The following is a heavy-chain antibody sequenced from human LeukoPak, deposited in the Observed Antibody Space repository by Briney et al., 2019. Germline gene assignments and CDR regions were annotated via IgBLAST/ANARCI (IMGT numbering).Heavy chain of an antibody. CDR2: IFYSGST. D-gene: IGHD3-10*01. CDR3: ARGSYYYGPSWFDP. CDR1: GGSISSGVYY. Sequence: SQTLSLTCTVSGGSISSGVYYWSWVRQHPGKGPEWIGYIFYSGSTYYNPSLKSRVTISVDTSKNQFSLKLSSVTAADTAVYYCARGSYYYGPSWFDPWGQGTLVTVSS. J-gene: IGHJ5*02. V-gene: IGHV4-31*03.